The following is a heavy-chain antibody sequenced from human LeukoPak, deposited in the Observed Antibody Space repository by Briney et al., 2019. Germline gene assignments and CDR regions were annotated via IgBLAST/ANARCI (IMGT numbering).Heavy chain of an antibody. CDR1: GGSISTYY. CDR3: ARFSNNYDILTGYPMYYFDY. D-gene: IGHD3-9*01. Sequence: SETLSLTCTVSGGSISTYYWSWIRQPPGKGLEWIAYIYYSGSTNYNPSLKSRVTISVDTSKNQFSLKLSSVTAADTAAYYCARFSNNYDILTGYPMYYFDYWGQGTLVTVSS. J-gene: IGHJ4*02. CDR2: IYYSGST. V-gene: IGHV4-59*01.